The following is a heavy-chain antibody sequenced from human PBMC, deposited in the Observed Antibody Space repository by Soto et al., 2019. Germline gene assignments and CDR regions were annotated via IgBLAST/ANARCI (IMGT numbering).Heavy chain of an antibody. CDR3: VASIAARPGWLAP. Sequence: GGSLRLSCAASGVTFSSYSMSWVRQAPGKGLEWVSAISGSGGSTYYADSVKGRFTISRHNSKNTLYLQMNSLRAEDTAVYYCVASIAARPGWLAPWGQGTLVTVSS. CDR2: ISGSGGST. J-gene: IGHJ5*02. CDR1: GVTFSSYS. V-gene: IGHV3-23*01. D-gene: IGHD6-6*01.